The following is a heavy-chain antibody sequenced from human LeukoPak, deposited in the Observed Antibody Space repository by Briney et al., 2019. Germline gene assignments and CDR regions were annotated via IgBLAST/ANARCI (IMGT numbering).Heavy chain of an antibody. CDR3: ARRLAAVYGMDV. Sequence: SQTLSLTCAVSGGSISSGGYSWSWIRQPPGKGLEWIGYIYPSGSTYYNPSLKSRVTISVDRSKNQFSLKLSSVTAADTAVYYCARRLAAVYGMDVWGQGTTVTVSS. CDR2: IYPSGST. J-gene: IGHJ6*02. V-gene: IGHV4-30-2*01. D-gene: IGHD6-13*01. CDR1: GGSISSGGYS.